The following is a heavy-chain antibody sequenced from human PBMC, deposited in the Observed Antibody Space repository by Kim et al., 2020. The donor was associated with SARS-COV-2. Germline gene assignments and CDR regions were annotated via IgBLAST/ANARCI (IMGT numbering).Heavy chain of an antibody. D-gene: IGHD3-10*01. Sequence: GGSLRLSCAASRFNFRVYSMNWVRQAPGKGLEWISYITSSSRTTYYADSVQGRFTISRDNAKNSLFLHMDTLRLEDTATYFCASDVTMVRQYYYNGIDV. V-gene: IGHV3-48*04. CDR3: ASDVTMVRQYYYNGIDV. CDR2: ITSSSRTT. J-gene: IGHJ6*01. CDR1: RFNFRVYS.